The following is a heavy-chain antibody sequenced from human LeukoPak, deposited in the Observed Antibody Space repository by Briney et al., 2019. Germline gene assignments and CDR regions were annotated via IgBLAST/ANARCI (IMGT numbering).Heavy chain of an antibody. CDR1: GYTFTGYY. J-gene: IGHJ4*02. D-gene: IGHD3-3*01. Sequence: AXVKVSCKASGYTFTGYYMHWVRQAPGQGLEWMGGINPNGGGTNYARKFQGRVTMTRNTSISTAYMELSRLRSDDTAVYYCARGPITILEDYWGQGALVTVSS. CDR2: INPNGGGT. V-gene: IGHV1-2*02. CDR3: ARGPITILEDY.